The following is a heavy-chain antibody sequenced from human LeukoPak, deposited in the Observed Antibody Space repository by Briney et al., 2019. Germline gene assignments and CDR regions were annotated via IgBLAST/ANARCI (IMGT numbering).Heavy chain of an antibody. V-gene: IGHV3-33*01. CDR2: IWYDGSNK. J-gene: IGHJ6*02. Sequence: HPGRSLRLSCAASGFTFSSYGMRWVRQAPGKGLEWVAVIWYDGSNKYYADSVKGRFTISRDNSKNTLYLQMNSLRAEDTAVYYCARVKGRYYYGMDVWGQGTTVTVSS. CDR1: GFTFSSYG. CDR3: ARVKGRYYYGMDV.